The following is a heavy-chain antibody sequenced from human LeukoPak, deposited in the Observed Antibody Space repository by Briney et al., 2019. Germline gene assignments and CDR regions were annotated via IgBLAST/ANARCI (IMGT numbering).Heavy chain of an antibody. CDR1: GYTFTGYY. Sequence: GASVKVSCKASGYTFTGYYMHWVRPAPGQGLEWMGWINPNSGGTNYAQKFQGRVTSTRDTSISTAYMELSRLRSDDTAVYYCARDARAARSPNWYFDLWGRGTLVTVSS. CDR2: INPNSGGT. V-gene: IGHV1-2*01. J-gene: IGHJ2*01. D-gene: IGHD6-6*01. CDR3: ARDARAARSPNWYFDL.